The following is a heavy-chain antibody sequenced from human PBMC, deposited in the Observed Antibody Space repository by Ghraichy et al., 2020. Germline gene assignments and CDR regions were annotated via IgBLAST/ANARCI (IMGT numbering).Heavy chain of an antibody. CDR2: IYTSGST. D-gene: IGHD5-18*01. Sequence: SETLSLTCTVSGGSISSYYWSWIRQPAGKGLEWIGRIYTSGSTNYNPSLKSRVTMSVDTSKNQFSLKLSSVTAADTAVYYCARDRYSYGYGAFDIWGQGTMVTVSS. CDR3: ARDRYSYGYGAFDI. CDR1: GGSISSYY. V-gene: IGHV4-4*07. J-gene: IGHJ3*02.